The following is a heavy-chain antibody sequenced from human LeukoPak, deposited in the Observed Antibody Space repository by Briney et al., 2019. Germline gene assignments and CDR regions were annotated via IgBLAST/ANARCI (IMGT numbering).Heavy chain of an antibody. J-gene: IGHJ4*02. CDR1: GFTFSSYA. Sequence: GGSLRLSCAASGFTFSSYAMSWVRQAPGKGLEWVSSISVGGTTTYYADSVKGRFTISRDNSKNTLFLQMNSLRAEDTALYYCAKDPDYHTTIFGVVIIADVEESPSARLTTGWGQGTLVTVSS. V-gene: IGHV3-23*01. CDR2: ISVGGTTT. D-gene: IGHD3-3*01. CDR3: AKDPDYHTTIFGVVIIADVEESPSARLTTG.